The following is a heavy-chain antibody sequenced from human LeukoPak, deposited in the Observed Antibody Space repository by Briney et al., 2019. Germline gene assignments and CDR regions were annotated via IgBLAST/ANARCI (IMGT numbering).Heavy chain of an antibody. CDR1: GFTFNSYG. CDR2: ISYDGSNK. V-gene: IGHV3-30*18. D-gene: IGHD2-15*01. Sequence: PGGSLRLSCAASGFTFNSYGMHWVRQGPGKGLEWVAVISYDGSNKYYADSVKGRFTISRDNSKNTLYLQMNSLRAEDTAVYYCANSKGHCSAGSCNFYYYHAMDVWGKGTTVTVSS. J-gene: IGHJ6*04. CDR3: ANSKGHCSAGSCNFYYYHAMDV.